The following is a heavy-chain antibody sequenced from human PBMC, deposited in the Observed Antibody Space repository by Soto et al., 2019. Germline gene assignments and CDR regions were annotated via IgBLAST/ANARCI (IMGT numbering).Heavy chain of an antibody. CDR1: GGSISSGGYY. CDR2: INHSGST. J-gene: IGHJ4*02. CDR3: ARSEATGLDY. D-gene: IGHD1-26*01. Sequence: SETLSLTCAVSGGSISSGGYYWSWIRQPPGKGLEWIGEINHSGSTNYNPSLKSRVTISVDKSKNHFSLKLSSVTAADTAVYYCARSEATGLDYWGQGTLVTVSS. V-gene: IGHV4-39*07.